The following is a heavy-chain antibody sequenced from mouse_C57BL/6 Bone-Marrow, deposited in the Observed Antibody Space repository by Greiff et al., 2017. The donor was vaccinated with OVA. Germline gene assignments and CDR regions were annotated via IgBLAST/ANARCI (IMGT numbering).Heavy chain of an antibody. CDR2: IHPNSGST. CDR3: AMNWDVYWYFDV. D-gene: IGHD4-1*01. J-gene: IGHJ1*03. Sequence: QVQLKQPGAELVKPGASVKLSCKASGYTFTSYWMHWVKQRPGQGLEWIGMIHPNSGSTNYNEKFKSKATLTVDKSSSTAYMQLSSLTSEDSAVYYCAMNWDVYWYFDVWGTGTTVTVSS. V-gene: IGHV1-64*01. CDR1: GYTFTSYW.